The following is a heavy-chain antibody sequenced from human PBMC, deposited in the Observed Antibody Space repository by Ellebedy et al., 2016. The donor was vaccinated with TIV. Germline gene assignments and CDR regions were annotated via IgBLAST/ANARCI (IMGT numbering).Heavy chain of an antibody. Sequence: SETLSLTXTVSGGSISSNYWSWIRQPPGKGLEWIGYIYYSGSTNYNPSLNSRVTISVDTSKSQFSLKLSSVTAADTAVYYCARGVFDSTKGYYCYYMDVWGKGTTVTVSS. CDR2: IYYSGST. D-gene: IGHD2-2*01. CDR1: GGSISSNY. CDR3: ARGVFDSTKGYYCYYMDV. V-gene: IGHV4-59*13. J-gene: IGHJ6*03.